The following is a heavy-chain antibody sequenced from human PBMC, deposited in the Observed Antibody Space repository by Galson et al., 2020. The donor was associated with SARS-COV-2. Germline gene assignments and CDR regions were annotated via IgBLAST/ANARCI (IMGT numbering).Heavy chain of an antibody. Sequence: GGSLSLSCAASGFTFSSCPMSWVRQAPGQGLEWVSEIRGSGDTTYYADSVKGRFTISRDTSKNTLYLQMNSLRAEDTAIYYCAKEVPMTGRTDEYFQHWGQGTLVTVSS. CDR3: AKEVPMTGRTDEYFQH. J-gene: IGHJ1*01. CDR2: IRGSGDTT. CDR1: GFTFSSCP. V-gene: IGHV3-23*01. D-gene: IGHD3-9*01.